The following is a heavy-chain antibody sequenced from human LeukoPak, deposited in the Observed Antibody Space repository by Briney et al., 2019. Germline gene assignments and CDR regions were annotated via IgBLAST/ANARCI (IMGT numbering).Heavy chain of an antibody. J-gene: IGHJ3*02. CDR1: GFTFSSYG. CDR2: IRYDGSNK. D-gene: IGHD2-15*01. CDR3: AKELFSRYCSGGSCLGAAFDI. V-gene: IGHV3-30*02. Sequence: HPGGSLRLSCAASGFTFSSYGMHWVRQAPGKGLEWVAFIRYDGSNKYYADSVKGRFTISRDNSKNTLYLQMNSLRAEDTAVYYCAKELFSRYCSGGSCLGAAFDIWGQGTMVTVSS.